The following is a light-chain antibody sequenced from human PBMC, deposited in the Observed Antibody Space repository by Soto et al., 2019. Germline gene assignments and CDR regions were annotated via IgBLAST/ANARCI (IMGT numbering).Light chain of an antibody. CDR1: QSVSSN. V-gene: IGKV3-15*01. J-gene: IGKJ4*01. CDR3: QQYNNWPPLT. CDR2: GAS. Sequence: EIVMTQSPATLSVSPGERATFSCRASQSVSSNLAWYQQKPGQAPRLLIYGASTRATGIPARFSGSGSGTEFTLTISSLQSEDFAAYYGQQYNNWPPLTFGGGTKVEIK.